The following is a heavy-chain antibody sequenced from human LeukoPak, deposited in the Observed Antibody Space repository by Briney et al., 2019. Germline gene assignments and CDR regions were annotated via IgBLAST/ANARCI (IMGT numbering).Heavy chain of an antibody. CDR2: IRYDGSNK. D-gene: IGHD3-16*02. V-gene: IGHV3-30*02. Sequence: GGSLRLSCTESGFSFSNHDMHWVRQAPGKGLEWVAFIRYDGSNKNYADSVKGRFTISRDNSKNTLYLQMNTLRHEDTAVYVCAKDSMRYPLIPTFGGVVGHFDSWGQGTQVTVSS. CDR1: GFSFSNHD. J-gene: IGHJ4*02. CDR3: AKDSMRYPLIPTFGGVVGHFDS.